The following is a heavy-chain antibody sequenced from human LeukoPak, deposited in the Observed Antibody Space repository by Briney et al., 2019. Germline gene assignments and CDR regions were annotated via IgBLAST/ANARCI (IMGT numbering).Heavy chain of an antibody. Sequence: SETLSLTCAVSGGSISSGGYSWSWIRQPPGKGLEWIGYIYHSGSTYYNPSLKSRVTISVDRSKNQFSLKLSSVTAADTAVYYCARADPNEGTYFDYWGQGTLVTVSS. J-gene: IGHJ4*02. V-gene: IGHV4-30-2*01. CDR3: ARADPNEGTYFDY. CDR1: GGSISSGGYS. CDR2: IYHSGST. D-gene: IGHD1-1*01.